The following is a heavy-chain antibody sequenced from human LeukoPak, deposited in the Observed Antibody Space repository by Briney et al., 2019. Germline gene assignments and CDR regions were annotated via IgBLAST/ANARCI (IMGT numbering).Heavy chain of an antibody. CDR2: IYYSGST. CDR3: ARMTPGYYFDY. CDR1: GGSISSSSYY. D-gene: IGHD4-11*01. V-gene: IGHV4-61*05. J-gene: IGHJ4*02. Sequence: SETLSLTCTVSGGSISSSSYYWGWIRQPPGKGLEWIGYIYYSGSTNYNPSLKSRVTISVDTSKNQFSLKLSSVTAADTAVYYCARMTPGYYFDYWGQGTLVTVSS.